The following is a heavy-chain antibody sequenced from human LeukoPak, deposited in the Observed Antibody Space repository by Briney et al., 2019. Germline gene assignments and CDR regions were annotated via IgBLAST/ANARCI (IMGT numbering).Heavy chain of an antibody. CDR3: ALGYSSGWYYVN. CDR1: GFSFSSYG. J-gene: IGHJ4*02. D-gene: IGHD6-19*01. Sequence: PGGSLRLSCAASGFSFSSYGMHWVRQAPGKGLEWVAVIWYDGSNKYYADSVKGRFTISRDNSKNTLYLQMNSLRAEDTAVYYYALGYSSGWYYVNWGQGTLVTVSS. V-gene: IGHV3-33*01. CDR2: IWYDGSNK.